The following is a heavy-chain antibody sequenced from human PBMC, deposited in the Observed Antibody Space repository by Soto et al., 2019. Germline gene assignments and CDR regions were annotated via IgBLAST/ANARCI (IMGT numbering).Heavy chain of an antibody. CDR3: AALDTAMVKTAGY. V-gene: IGHV3-11*04. CDR2: ISSSGSTI. CDR1: GFTFSDYY. J-gene: IGHJ4*02. Sequence: PGGSLRLSCAASGFTFSDYYMSWIRQAPGKGLEWVSYISSSGSTIYYADSVKGRFTISRDNAKNSLYLQMNSLRAEDTAVYYCAALDTAMVKTAGYWGQGTLVTVSS. D-gene: IGHD5-18*01.